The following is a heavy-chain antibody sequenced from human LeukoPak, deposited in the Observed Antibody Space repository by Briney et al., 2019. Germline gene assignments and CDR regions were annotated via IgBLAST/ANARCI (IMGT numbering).Heavy chain of an antibody. D-gene: IGHD6-19*01. CDR2: ISGSGGST. Sequence: GGSLRLSCAASGFTFSSYAMSWVRQAPGKGLEWVSAISGSGGSTYYTDSVKGRFTISRDNSKNTLYLQMNSLRAEDTAVYYCAKDRQWLYYFDYWGQGTLVTVSS. CDR1: GFTFSSYA. V-gene: IGHV3-23*01. J-gene: IGHJ4*02. CDR3: AKDRQWLYYFDY.